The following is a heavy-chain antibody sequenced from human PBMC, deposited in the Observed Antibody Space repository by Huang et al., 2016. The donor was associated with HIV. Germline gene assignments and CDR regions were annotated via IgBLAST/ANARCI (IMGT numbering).Heavy chain of an antibody. CDR3: AGQGRIVGIPAAPLRFDP. D-gene: IGHD6-13*01. J-gene: IGHJ5*02. V-gene: IGHV4-39*01. CDR1: GGSISSSSYY. CDR2: IYYSGNT. Sequence: QLQLQESGPGLVKPSETLSLTCSVSGGSISSSSYYWGWIRQPPGKGLEWIGSIYYSGNTYYNPSLKSRVTIAVDTSKNQFSLKLSSVTAADTAVYYCAGQGRIVGIPAAPLRFDPWGQGTLVSVSS.